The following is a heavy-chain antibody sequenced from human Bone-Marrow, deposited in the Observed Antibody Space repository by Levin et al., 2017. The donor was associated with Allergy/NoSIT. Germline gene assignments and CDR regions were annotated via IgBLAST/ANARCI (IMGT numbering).Heavy chain of an antibody. CDR1: GFHFTTHA. CDR2: ISGSGDST. J-gene: IGHJ5*02. D-gene: IGHD2-15*01. Sequence: AGGSLRLSCAASGFHFTTHAMSWVRQAPGQGLEWVSAISGSGDSTFYSESVKGRFTISRDNSKNTFSLQMNNLRAEDTGIYYCARDRVVVVGLFQSWGQGTQVTVSS. V-gene: IGHV3-23*01. CDR3: ARDRVVVVGLFQS.